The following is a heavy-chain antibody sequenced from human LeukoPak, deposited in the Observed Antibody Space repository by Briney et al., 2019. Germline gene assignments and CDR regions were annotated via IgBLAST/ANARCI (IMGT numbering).Heavy chain of an antibody. D-gene: IGHD3-10*01. CDR2: ISWNSGSI. V-gene: IGHV3-9*01. CDR3: AKDTGYYNGSGSYYKG. Sequence: GGSLRLSCAASGFTFDDYAMHWGRQAPGKGLEWGSGISWNSGSIGYADSVKGRFTISRDNAKNSLYLQLHSLRAEDTALYYCAKDTGYYNGSGSYYKGWGQGTLVTAPS. J-gene: IGHJ4*01. CDR1: GFTFDDYA.